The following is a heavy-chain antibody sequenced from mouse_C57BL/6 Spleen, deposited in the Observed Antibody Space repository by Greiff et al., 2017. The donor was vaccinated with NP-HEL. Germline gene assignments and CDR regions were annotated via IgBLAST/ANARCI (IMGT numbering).Heavy chain of an antibody. CDR1: GYTFTSYW. CDR2: INPSNGGT. Sequence: QVQLKQPGTELVKPGASVKLSCKASGYTFTSYWMHWVKQRPGQGLEWIGNINPSNGGTNYNEKFKSKATLTVDKSSSTAYMQLSSLTSEDSAVYYCARGTAQASGWAYWGQGTTLTVSS. J-gene: IGHJ2*01. D-gene: IGHD3-2*02. V-gene: IGHV1-53*01. CDR3: ARGTAQASGWAY.